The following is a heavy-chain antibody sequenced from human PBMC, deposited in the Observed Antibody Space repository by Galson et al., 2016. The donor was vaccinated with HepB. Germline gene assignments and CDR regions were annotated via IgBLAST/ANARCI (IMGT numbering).Heavy chain of an antibody. V-gene: IGHV3-7*03. Sequence: ALRLSCAASGFTFSNHWMSWVRQAPGKGLEWVGNINEYGGEKYYVDSVKGRFSISRDHAKNSLYLQMNSLTAVDMGVYYCAREDPYSSGWTPLDCWGQGTLVTVSS. CDR2: INEYGGEK. J-gene: IGHJ4*02. CDR3: AREDPYSSGWTPLDC. CDR1: GFTFSNHW. D-gene: IGHD6-19*01.